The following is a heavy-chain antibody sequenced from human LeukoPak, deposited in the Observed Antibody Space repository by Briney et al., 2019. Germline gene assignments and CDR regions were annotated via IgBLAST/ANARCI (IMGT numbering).Heavy chain of an antibody. CDR3: ATYRQVLLPFES. Sequence: GSLRLSCAASGSTFSTFAMIWVRQPPGNGLEWASSIFPSGGEIHYADSVRGRFTISRDNSKSTLSLQMNSLRAEDTAIYYCATYRQVLLPFESWGQGTLVTVSS. CDR1: GSTFSTFA. D-gene: IGHD2-8*02. J-gene: IGHJ4*02. V-gene: IGHV3-23*01. CDR2: IFPSGGEI.